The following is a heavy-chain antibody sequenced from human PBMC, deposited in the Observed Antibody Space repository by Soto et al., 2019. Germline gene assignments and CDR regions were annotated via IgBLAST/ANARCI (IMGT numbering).Heavy chain of an antibody. CDR2: INHSGST. V-gene: IGHV4-34*01. J-gene: IGHJ5*02. D-gene: IGHD6-13*01. Sequence: PSETLSLTCAVYGGSFSGYYWSWIRQPPGKGLEWIGEINHSGSTNHNPSLKSRVTISVGTSKNQFSLKLSSVTAADTAVYYCARAEKYRWYRKNNWFDPWGQGTLVTVSS. CDR3: ARAEKYRWYRKNNWFDP. CDR1: GGSFSGYY.